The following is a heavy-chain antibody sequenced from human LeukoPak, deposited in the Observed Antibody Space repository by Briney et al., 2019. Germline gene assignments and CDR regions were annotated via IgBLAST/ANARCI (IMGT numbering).Heavy chain of an antibody. Sequence: SETLSLTCTVSGGSISSYYWSWIRQPPGKGLEWIGYIYYSGSTSYNPSLKSRVTISVDTSKNQFSLKLSSVTAADTAVYYCARGRGREMATISLWAPFDYWGQGTLVTVSS. V-gene: IGHV4-59*01. CDR1: GGSISSYY. J-gene: IGHJ4*02. CDR2: IYYSGST. D-gene: IGHD5-24*01. CDR3: ARGRGREMATISLWAPFDY.